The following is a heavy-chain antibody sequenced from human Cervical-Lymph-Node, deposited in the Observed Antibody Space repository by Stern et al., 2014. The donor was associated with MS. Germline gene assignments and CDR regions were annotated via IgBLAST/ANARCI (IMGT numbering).Heavy chain of an antibody. CDR3: ARQPDYSDFLDF. CDR2: INGGPGTT. V-gene: IGHV1-3*01. Sequence: QVQLGQSGAEVKKPGASMTFSCKTSGYNLIDPALHWVRQAPGQRLEWMGWINGGPGTTKYSQKFQCRVSFTRDKAASAAYMDLSSLSPDDTAVYYCARQPDYSDFLDFWGQGTLVTVSS. CDR1: GYNLIDPA. J-gene: IGHJ4*02. D-gene: IGHD4-11*01.